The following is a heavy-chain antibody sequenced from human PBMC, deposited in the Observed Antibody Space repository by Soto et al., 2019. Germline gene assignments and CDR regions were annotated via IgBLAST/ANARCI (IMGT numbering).Heavy chain of an antibody. J-gene: IGHJ6*02. Sequence: QVQLVQSGAEVKKPGSSVKVSCKASGGTFSSYAISWVRQAPGQGHEWMGGIIPIFGTANYAQKFQGRVTITADESTSTAYMELSSLRSEDTAVYYCARDPGGGYCSSTSCYRDYGMDVWGQGTTVTVSS. CDR3: ARDPGGGYCSSTSCYRDYGMDV. V-gene: IGHV1-69*01. CDR2: IIPIFGTA. D-gene: IGHD2-2*02. CDR1: GGTFSSYA.